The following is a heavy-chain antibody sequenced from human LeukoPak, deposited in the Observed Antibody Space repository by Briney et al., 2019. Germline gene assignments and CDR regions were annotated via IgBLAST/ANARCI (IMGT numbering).Heavy chain of an antibody. V-gene: IGHV4-59*01. CDR2: IYYSGST. Sequence: SETLSLTCTVSGDSISSYYWSWIRQPPGKGLEWIGYIYYSGSTNYNPPFKSRVSISVDRSKNQFSLKLSSVTAADTAVYYCAREGCSGGSCSSRFDPWGQGTLVTVSS. J-gene: IGHJ5*02. CDR3: AREGCSGGSCSSRFDP. D-gene: IGHD2-15*01. CDR1: GDSISSYY.